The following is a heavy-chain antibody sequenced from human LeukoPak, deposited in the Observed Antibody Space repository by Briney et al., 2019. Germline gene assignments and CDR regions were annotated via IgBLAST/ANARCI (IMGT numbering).Heavy chain of an antibody. Sequence: GGSLRLSCAASGFTFSSYSMNWVRQAPGKGLEWVSSISSSSSYIYYADSVKGRFTISRDNAKNSLYLQMNSLRAEDTAVYYCARRGFQGDDYDDYWGQGTLVTVSS. CDR3: ARRGFQGDDYDDY. J-gene: IGHJ4*02. V-gene: IGHV3-21*04. D-gene: IGHD3-16*01. CDR2: ISSSSSYI. CDR1: GFTFSSYS.